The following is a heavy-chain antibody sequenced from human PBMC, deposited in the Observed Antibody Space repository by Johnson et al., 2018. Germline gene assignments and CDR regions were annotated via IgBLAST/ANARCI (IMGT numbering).Heavy chain of an antibody. CDR3: ARAYCRGRSCRLYYYRDV. CDR2: IYYTGKPT. D-gene: IGHD2-15*01. V-gene: IGHV4-59*01. Sequence: QVQLQESGPGLVKPSETLSLTCSVSSDSISNYFWSWIRQPPGKALEWIGYIYYTGKPTKYNPSLNSRVTLSVDPSTNTFSLKLRSVPAADTAIYYCARAYCRGRSCRLYYYRDVWGQGTTVTVSS. CDR1: SDSISNYF. J-gene: IGHJ6*03.